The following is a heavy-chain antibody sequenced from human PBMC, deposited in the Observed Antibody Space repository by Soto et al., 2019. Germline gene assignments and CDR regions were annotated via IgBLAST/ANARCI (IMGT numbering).Heavy chain of an antibody. J-gene: IGHJ4*02. D-gene: IGHD2-15*01. CDR3: ARVRCSGYCSGTEVAYFDY. CDR1: GGSISSGGYY. CDR2: IYYSGST. V-gene: IGHV4-31*03. Sequence: SETLSLTCTVSGGSISSGGYYWSWIRQHPGKGLEWIGYIYYSGSTYYNPSLKSRVTISVDTSKNQFSLKLSSVTAADTAVYYCARVRCSGYCSGTEVAYFDYWGQGTLVTVSS.